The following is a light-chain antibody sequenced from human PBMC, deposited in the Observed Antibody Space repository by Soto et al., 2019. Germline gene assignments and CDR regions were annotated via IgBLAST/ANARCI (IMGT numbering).Light chain of an antibody. CDR2: CAS. J-gene: IGKJ1*01. CDR3: QQYFEWPPMT. V-gene: IGKV3-15*01. Sequence: LMTQSPATLSVSPGERATLSCWASETVATNLAWYQQKPGQAPRLLISCASTRAAGISDRFRGSGAGTEFTLTISSLRSEDSAIYYCQQYFEWPPMTFGQGNKVEI. CDR1: ETVATN.